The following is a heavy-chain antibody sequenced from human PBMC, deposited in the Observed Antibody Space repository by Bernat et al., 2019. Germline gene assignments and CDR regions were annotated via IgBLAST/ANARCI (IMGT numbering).Heavy chain of an antibody. J-gene: IGHJ6*03. CDR1: GFTFSDYY. V-gene: IGHV3-11*05. CDR3: ARGTSTSAPYMVV. CDR2: ISSSSSYT. Sequence: QVQLVESGGGLVKPGGSLRLSCAASGFTFSDYYMSWIRQAPGKGLDWASYISSSSSYTNYADSVKGRFTISRDNAKNSLYLQMNSLRAEDTAVYYCARGTSTSAPYMVVWGKGTTVTVSS.